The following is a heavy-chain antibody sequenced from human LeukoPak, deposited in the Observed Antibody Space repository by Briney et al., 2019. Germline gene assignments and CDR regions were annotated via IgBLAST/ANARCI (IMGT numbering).Heavy chain of an antibody. CDR3: ARVSTNTAMVPFDY. D-gene: IGHD5-18*01. CDR2: ISYDGSNK. V-gene: IGHV3-30*04. J-gene: IGHJ4*02. Sequence: GRSLRLSCAASGFTFSSYAMHWVRQAPGKGLEWVAVISYDGSNKYYADSVKGRFTISRDNSKNTLCLQMNSLRAEDTAVYYCARVSTNTAMVPFDYWGQGTLVTVSS. CDR1: GFTFSSYA.